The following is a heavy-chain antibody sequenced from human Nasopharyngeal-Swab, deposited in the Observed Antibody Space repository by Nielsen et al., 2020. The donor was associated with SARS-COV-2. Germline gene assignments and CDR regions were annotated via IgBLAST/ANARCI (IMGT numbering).Heavy chain of an antibody. D-gene: IGHD5-18*01. J-gene: IGHJ4*02. Sequence: GESLKISCAASGFTFSNYAMNWVRQAPGKGLEWVSSISDSGGSTSYSDSVRGRFTISRVNSKNTLYLQMNSLRAEDTAVYYCAKETPQSWLPDYWGQGTLVTVPS. V-gene: IGHV3-23*01. CDR1: GFTFSNYA. CDR2: ISDSGGST. CDR3: AKETPQSWLPDY.